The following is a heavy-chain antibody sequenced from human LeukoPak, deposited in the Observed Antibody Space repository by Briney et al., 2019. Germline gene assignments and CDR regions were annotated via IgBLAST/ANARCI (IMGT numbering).Heavy chain of an antibody. Sequence: GGSLRLSCAASGFTFSRYGMHWVRQASGRGLEWVALISYDGSNKYYADSVKGRFTISRDNSKNTLYLQMNSLRGEDTAVYYCARVLNYYDSSGYYFSYWGQGTLVTVSS. CDR2: ISYDGSNK. D-gene: IGHD3-22*01. V-gene: IGHV3-30*03. CDR1: GFTFSRYG. CDR3: ARVLNYYDSSGYYFSY. J-gene: IGHJ4*02.